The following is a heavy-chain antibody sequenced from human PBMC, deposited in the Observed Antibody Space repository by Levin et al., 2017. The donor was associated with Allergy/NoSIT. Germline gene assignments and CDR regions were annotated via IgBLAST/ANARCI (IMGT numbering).Heavy chain of an antibody. Sequence: SETLSLTCTVSGGSISSGGYYWSWIRQHPGKGLEWIGYIYYSGSTYYNPSLKSRVTISVDTSKNQFSLKLSSVTAADTAVYYCARGGMIENYGMDVWGQGTTVTVSS. J-gene: IGHJ6*02. V-gene: IGHV4-31*03. D-gene: IGHD3-22*01. CDR1: GGSISSGGYY. CDR2: IYYSGST. CDR3: ARGGMIENYGMDV.